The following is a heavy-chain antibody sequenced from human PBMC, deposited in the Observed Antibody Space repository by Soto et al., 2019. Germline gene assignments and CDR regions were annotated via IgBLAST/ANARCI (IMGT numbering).Heavy chain of an antibody. V-gene: IGHV4-34*01. CDR3: ARGKHHYYDSSGYSWFDP. J-gene: IGHJ5*02. D-gene: IGHD3-22*01. CDR1: GGSFSGYY. CDR2: INHSGGT. Sequence: PSETLSLTCAVYGGSFSGYYWSWIRQPPGKGLEWIGEINHSGGTNYNPSLKSRVTISVDTSKNQFSLKLSSVTAADTAVYYCARGKHHYYDSSGYSWFDPWGQGTLVTVSS.